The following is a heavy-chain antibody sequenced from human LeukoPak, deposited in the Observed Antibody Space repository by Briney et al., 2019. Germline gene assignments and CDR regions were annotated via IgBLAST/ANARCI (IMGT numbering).Heavy chain of an antibody. Sequence: ASVKVSCKASGYTVTSYYMHWVRQAPGQGLEWMGILNPSGGSSSYAQKFQGRATLTRATSTSTVYMELSSLRSEDTAVYYCATVPRRGSVFGYYYYYGMDVWGQGTTVTVSS. CDR1: GYTVTSYY. J-gene: IGHJ6*02. CDR3: ATVPRRGSVFGYYYYYGMDV. CDR2: LNPSGGSS. D-gene: IGHD5/OR15-5a*01. V-gene: IGHV1-46*01.